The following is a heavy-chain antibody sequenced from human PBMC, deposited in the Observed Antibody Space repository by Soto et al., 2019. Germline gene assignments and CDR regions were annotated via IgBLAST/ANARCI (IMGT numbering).Heavy chain of an antibody. D-gene: IGHD6-19*01. CDR1: GGSISSGGYS. V-gene: IGHV4-30-2*01. Sequence: QLQLQESGSGLVKPSQTLSLTCAVSGGSISSGGYSWSWIRQPPGKGLEWIGYIYHSGSTYYNPSLKSRVTISVDRSKYQFSLKLSSVTAADTSVYYCASAGGLGAVAAYYWGEGTLVTVSS. CDR2: IYHSGST. J-gene: IGHJ4*02. CDR3: ASAGGLGAVAAYY.